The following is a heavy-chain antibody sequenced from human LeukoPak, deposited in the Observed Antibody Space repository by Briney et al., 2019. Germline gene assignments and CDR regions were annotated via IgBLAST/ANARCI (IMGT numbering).Heavy chain of an antibody. D-gene: IGHD6-13*01. CDR3: ARETLYSSSWYGPFDY. CDR1: GFTFSSYW. J-gene: IGHJ4*02. V-gene: IGHV3-7*01. CDR2: IKQDGSEK. Sequence: GGSLRLSCAASGFTFSSYWMSWVRQAPGKGLEWVANIKQDGSEKYYVDSVKGRFTISRDNAKNSLYLQMNSLRAEDTAVYYCARETLYSSSWYGPFDYWGQGTLVTVSS.